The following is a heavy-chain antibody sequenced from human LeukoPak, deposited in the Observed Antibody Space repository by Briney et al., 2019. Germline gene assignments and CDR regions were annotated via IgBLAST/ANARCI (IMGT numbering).Heavy chain of an antibody. J-gene: IGHJ6*03. D-gene: IGHD2-15*01. CDR2: IYYSGST. CDR3: ARGRGGYSYYYYYYMDV. CDR1: GGSISSYY. V-gene: IGHV4-59*12. Sequence: PSETLSLTCTVSGGSISSYYWSWIRQPPGKGLEWIGYIYYSGSTNYNPSLKSRVTISVDTSKNQFSLKLSSVTAADTAVYYCARGRGGYSYYYYYYMDVWGKGTTVTVSS.